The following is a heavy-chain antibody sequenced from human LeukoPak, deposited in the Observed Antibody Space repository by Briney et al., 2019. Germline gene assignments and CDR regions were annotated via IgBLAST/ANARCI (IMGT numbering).Heavy chain of an antibody. CDR1: GGSIRSYY. CDR2: IYYSGST. CDR3: ARGGHYYDSLGAFDI. J-gene: IGHJ3*02. V-gene: IGHV4-59*01. D-gene: IGHD3-22*01. Sequence: SETLSITHPVSGGSIRSYYWSWIRPPPGKGLERIRYIYYSGSTNYNPSLKSRVTISVDTSKNQFSLKLSSVTAADTAVYYCARGGHYYDSLGAFDIWGQGTMVTVSS.